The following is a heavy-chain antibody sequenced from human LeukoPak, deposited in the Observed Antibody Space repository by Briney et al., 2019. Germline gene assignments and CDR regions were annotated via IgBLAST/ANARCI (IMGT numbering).Heavy chain of an antibody. CDR3: ARDRNWGSYGY. Sequence: GGSLRLSCAASGFTFSSYSMNWVRQAPGKGLEWVSSISSSSTYIYYADSVKGRFTISRDNSKNTLYLQMNSLRAEDTAVYYCARDRNWGSYGYWGQGTLVTVSS. D-gene: IGHD7-27*01. J-gene: IGHJ4*02. V-gene: IGHV3-21*01. CDR2: ISSSSTYI. CDR1: GFTFSSYS.